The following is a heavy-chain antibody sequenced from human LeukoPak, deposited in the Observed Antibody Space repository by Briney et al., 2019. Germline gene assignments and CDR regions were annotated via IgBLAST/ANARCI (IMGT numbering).Heavy chain of an antibody. CDR3: ARGVTTVRIYYHGMDV. D-gene: IGHD4-17*01. J-gene: IGHJ6*02. V-gene: IGHV3-23*01. CDR2: ISGSGDSR. CDR1: GFTFSSCA. Sequence: GGSLRLSCAASGFTFSSCAMSWVRQAPGKGLEWVSLISGSGDSRYYADSVKGRFTISRDNAKNTLWLQMNSLRAEDTAVYYCARGVTTVRIYYHGMDVWGQGTTVTVSS.